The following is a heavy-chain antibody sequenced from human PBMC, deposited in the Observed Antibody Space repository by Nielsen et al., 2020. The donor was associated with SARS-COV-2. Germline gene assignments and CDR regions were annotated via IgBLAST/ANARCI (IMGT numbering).Heavy chain of an antibody. CDR2: IDPAESDI. V-gene: IGHV5-51*01. CDR1: GYSFSSYW. Sequence: GESLKTSCKCSGYSFSSYWITWVRQMPGKGLEWMGIIDPAESDIRYSPSFQGQVIISVDKATTTAYLQWSALKASDTAVYYCARQPSDYYGMDVWGQGTTVTVSS. CDR3: ARQPSDYYGMDV. J-gene: IGHJ6*02.